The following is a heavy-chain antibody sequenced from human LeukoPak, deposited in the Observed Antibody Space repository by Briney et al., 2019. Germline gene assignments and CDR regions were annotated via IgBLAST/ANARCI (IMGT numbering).Heavy chain of an antibody. Sequence: ASVKVSCKSSGYTFNSYYMHWVRQAPGQGLEWVGLISPTGDSTNYAQTFRGRVTMTRDTSTNTVYMDLSSLRSEDTAVYYCAREASGGYFDYWGQGTLVIVSS. CDR1: GYTFNSYY. V-gene: IGHV1-46*02. CDR2: ISPTGDST. J-gene: IGHJ4*02. D-gene: IGHD4-23*01. CDR3: AREASGGYFDY.